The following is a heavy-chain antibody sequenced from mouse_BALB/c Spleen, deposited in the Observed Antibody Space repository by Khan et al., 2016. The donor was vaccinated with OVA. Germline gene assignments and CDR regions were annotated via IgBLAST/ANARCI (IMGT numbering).Heavy chain of an antibody. CDR3: ATQGSTYTWFAY. CDR2: IYPYNDDP. V-gene: IGHV1S136*01. D-gene: IGHD1-1*01. Sequence: VQLQQSGPELVKPGASVKMSCKASGYTFTSYVMHWVKQKPGQGLEWIGYIYPYNDDPKYNEKFKGKATLTSDKSSSTAYMELSSLTSEDSAVYYCATQGSTYTWFAYWGQGTLVTVSA. J-gene: IGHJ3*01. CDR1: GYTFTSYV.